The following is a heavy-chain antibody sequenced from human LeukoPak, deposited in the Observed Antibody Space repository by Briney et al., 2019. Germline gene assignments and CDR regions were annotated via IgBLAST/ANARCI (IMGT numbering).Heavy chain of an antibody. Sequence: SETLSFTCAVSGCSFSSGGYSWSWIQQPPGKGLEWIGCIYHSGSTYYNPSLKSRVTISVDRSKNQFSLKLSSVTAADTAVYYCARGPRVSRFGELFGFFWFDPWGQGTLVTVSS. CDR3: ARGPRVSRFGELFGFFWFDP. J-gene: IGHJ5*02. CDR2: IYHSGST. CDR1: GCSFSSGGYS. V-gene: IGHV4-30-2*01. D-gene: IGHD3-10*01.